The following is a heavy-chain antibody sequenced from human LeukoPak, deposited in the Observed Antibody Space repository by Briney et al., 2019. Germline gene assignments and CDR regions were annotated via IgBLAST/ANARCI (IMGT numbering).Heavy chain of an antibody. CDR3: ARVYADLGHFDY. CDR1: GFTFSSYW. Sequence: GGSLRLSCAASGFTFSSYWMHWVRQAPGKGLVWVSRINSDGSSTSYADSVKGRFTISRDNAKNTLYLQMNSLRAEDTAVYYCARVYADLGHFDYWGQGTLVTVSS. V-gene: IGHV3-74*01. J-gene: IGHJ4*02. D-gene: IGHD1-26*01. CDR2: INSDGSST.